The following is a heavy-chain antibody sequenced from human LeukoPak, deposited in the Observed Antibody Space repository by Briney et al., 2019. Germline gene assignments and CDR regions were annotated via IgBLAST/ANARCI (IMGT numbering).Heavy chain of an antibody. Sequence: VESLTISCKGSGYSFTTYCIGWVRPMPGKGREWMGIIYPGDSDTRYSPSFQGQVTISADKSISTAYLQWSSLKASDSAMYYCARQRWLAADAFDIWGQGTMVTVSS. J-gene: IGHJ3*02. CDR2: IYPGDSDT. CDR3: ARQRWLAADAFDI. D-gene: IGHD6-19*01. V-gene: IGHV5-51*01. CDR1: GYSFTTYC.